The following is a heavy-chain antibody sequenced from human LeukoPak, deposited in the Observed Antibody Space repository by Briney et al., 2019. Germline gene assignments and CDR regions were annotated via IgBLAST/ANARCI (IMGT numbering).Heavy chain of an antibody. V-gene: IGHV3-23*01. Sequence: GGSLRLSCAASGFTFTSYAMTWVRQAPGKGLEWVSTISGNSHIAYYADSVKGRFTISRDNAKNSLYLQMNSLRAEDTAVYYCAIRSLLWFGELKGGFDYWGQGTLVTVSS. D-gene: IGHD3-10*01. CDR3: AIRSLLWFGELKGGFDY. J-gene: IGHJ4*02. CDR2: ISGNSHIA. CDR1: GFTFTSYA.